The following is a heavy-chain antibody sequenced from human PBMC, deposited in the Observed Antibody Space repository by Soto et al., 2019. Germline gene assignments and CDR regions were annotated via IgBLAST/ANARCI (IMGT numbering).Heavy chain of an antibody. CDR2: IGGSSATT. V-gene: IGHV3-23*01. CDR3: ANSVLYCYYMSAGDS. J-gene: IGHJ4*02. CDR1: GFTFSTYA. Sequence: EVQLLESGGGLVQAGGSLRLSCAASGFTFSTYAMTWVRQAPGKGLEWVSSIGGSSATTYYEDSVKGRFTVSGDNSKNTLSLQMNSLRAEDTAIYCCANSVLYCYYMSAGDSWVQGTLVTVSS. D-gene: IGHD4-17*01.